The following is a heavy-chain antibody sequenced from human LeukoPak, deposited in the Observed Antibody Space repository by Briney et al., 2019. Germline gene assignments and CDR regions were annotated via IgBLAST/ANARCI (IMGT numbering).Heavy chain of an antibody. J-gene: IGHJ2*01. CDR2: INSDGSST. D-gene: IGHD4-23*01. Sequence: PGGSLRHSCAASGFTFSSYWMHWVRQAPGKGLLWVSRINSDGSSTSYADSVKGRFTISRDNAKNTLYLQMNSLRAEDTAVYYCARSPRHDYGGSWYFDLSGRGTLVTVSS. CDR3: ARSPRHDYGGSWYFDL. CDR1: GFTFSSYW. V-gene: IGHV3-74*01.